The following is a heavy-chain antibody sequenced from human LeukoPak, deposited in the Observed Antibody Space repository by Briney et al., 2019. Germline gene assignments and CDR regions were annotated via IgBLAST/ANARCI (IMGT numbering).Heavy chain of an antibody. CDR1: GFIVSSNY. J-gene: IGHJ6*02. Sequence: PGGSLRLSCAASGFIVSSNYMTWVRQAPGKGLDCVSVITSAGATYYADSVKGRFIISRDNSQNTLYLQMNSLRAEDTAVYYCASRESPGYYYGMDVWGQGTTVTVSS. CDR2: ITSAGAT. CDR3: ASRESPGYYYGMDV. V-gene: IGHV3-66*01. D-gene: IGHD3-10*01.